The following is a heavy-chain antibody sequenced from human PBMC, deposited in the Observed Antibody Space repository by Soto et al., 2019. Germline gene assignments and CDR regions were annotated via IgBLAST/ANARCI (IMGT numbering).Heavy chain of an antibody. Sequence: QGTLKESGPTLVKPTQTLTLTCSFSGFSLSTSGVGVGWIRQPPGKAREWLAHIYWSGDEHYRPSLKSRLSISNDTSKNQVVLTMTNMDPVDTATYYCARGLAARPVVAFDIWGQGTMVTVSS. CDR1: GFSLSTSGVG. CDR2: IYWSGDE. V-gene: IGHV2-5*01. J-gene: IGHJ3*02. CDR3: ARGLAARPVVAFDI. D-gene: IGHD6-6*01.